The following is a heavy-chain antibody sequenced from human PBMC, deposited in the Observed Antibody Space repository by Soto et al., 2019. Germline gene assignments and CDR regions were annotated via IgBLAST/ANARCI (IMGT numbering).Heavy chain of an antibody. CDR2: IFHTGTT. Sequence: SETLSLTCAVSGDSITNYYYSWIRQPPGKGLEWIGYIFHTGTTNYNPSLKSRVTISVDTSKNQFSLKLSSVTAADTAVYYCARRYGSAFDIWGQGTMVTVSS. CDR1: GDSITNYY. D-gene: IGHD3-10*01. CDR3: ARRYGSAFDI. J-gene: IGHJ3*02. V-gene: IGHV4-59*01.